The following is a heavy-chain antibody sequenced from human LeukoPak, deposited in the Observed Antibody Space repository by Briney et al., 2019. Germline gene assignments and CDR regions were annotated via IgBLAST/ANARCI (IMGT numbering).Heavy chain of an antibody. V-gene: IGHV1-69*04. J-gene: IGHJ6*02. D-gene: IGHD4-23*01. CDR3: ASTVVTPNTAYGMDV. CDR1: GGTFSSYA. CDR2: IIPILGLA. Sequence: SVKVSCKASGGTFSSYAISWVRQAPGQGLEWMGRIIPILGLANYAQKFQRRVTITADKSTSTAYMELSSLRSEDTAVYYCASTVVTPNTAYGMDVWGQGTTVTVSS.